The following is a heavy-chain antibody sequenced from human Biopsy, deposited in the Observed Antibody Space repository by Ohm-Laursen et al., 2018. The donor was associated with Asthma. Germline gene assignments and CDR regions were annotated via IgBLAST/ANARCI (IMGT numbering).Heavy chain of an antibody. V-gene: IGHV4-39*01. Sequence: SQTLSLTCIVSGGSITSSSYYWGWIRQPPGKGMEWIGSMYHSGSPYYHPSLKSRATISVDTSKNQLSLKMSSLTAADTAVYFCVRHQYSSSWSTFDYWGQGALVTVSS. CDR3: VRHQYSSSWSTFDY. D-gene: IGHD3-22*01. J-gene: IGHJ4*02. CDR1: GGSITSSSYY. CDR2: MYHSGSP.